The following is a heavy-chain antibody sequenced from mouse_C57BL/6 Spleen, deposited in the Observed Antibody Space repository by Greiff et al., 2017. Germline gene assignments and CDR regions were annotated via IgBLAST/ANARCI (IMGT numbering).Heavy chain of an antibody. CDR2: ISSGSSTI. D-gene: IGHD2-2*01. CDR3: ARGVTTARYYAMDY. CDR1: GFTFSDYG. Sequence: EVQGVESGGGLVKPGGSLKLSCAASGFTFSDYGMHWVRQAPEKGLEWVAYISSGSSTIYYADTVKGRFTISRDNAKNTLFLQMTSLRSEDTAMYYCARGVTTARYYAMDYWGQGTSVTVSS. V-gene: IGHV5-17*01. J-gene: IGHJ4*01.